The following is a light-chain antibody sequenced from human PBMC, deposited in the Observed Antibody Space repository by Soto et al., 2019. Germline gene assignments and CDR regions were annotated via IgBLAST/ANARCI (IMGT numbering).Light chain of an antibody. J-gene: IGKJ4*01. Sequence: EIVLTQSPATLSLSPGERAALSCRASQGVGRFLAWYQQKPGRAPRLLIYDASNRATGIPARFSGSGSGTDFTLAINNLEPEDFAVYYCQQRGGWPLTFGGGTKVEIK. CDR2: DAS. V-gene: IGKV3-11*01. CDR1: QGVGRF. CDR3: QQRGGWPLT.